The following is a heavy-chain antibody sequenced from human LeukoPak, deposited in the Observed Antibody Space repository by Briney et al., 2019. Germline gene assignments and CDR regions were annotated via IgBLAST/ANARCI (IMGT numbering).Heavy chain of an antibody. CDR3: AREFNSGRSYYYYMDV. CDR2: INPNSGGT. D-gene: IGHD1-14*01. J-gene: IGHJ6*03. CDR1: GYTFTGYY. V-gene: IGHV1-2*02. Sequence: ASVKVSCKASGYTFTGYYMHWVRQAPGQGLEWMGWINPNSGGTNYAQKFQGRVTMTRDTSISTAYMELSRLRSDDTAVYYCAREFNSGRSYYYYMDVWGKGTTVTVSS.